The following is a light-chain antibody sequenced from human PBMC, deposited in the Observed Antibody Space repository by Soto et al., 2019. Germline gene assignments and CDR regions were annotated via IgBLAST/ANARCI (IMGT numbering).Light chain of an antibody. CDR2: GAS. J-gene: IGKJ4*01. CDR3: QQYNNWSPLT. Sequence: EIVMTHSPATLSVSPGERATLSCRASQSVSSNLAWYQQKPGQAPRLLMYGASTRATDIPARFSGSGSGTEFTLTISSLQSEDFAVYHCQQYNNWSPLTFGGGTKVEIK. CDR1: QSVSSN. V-gene: IGKV3-15*01.